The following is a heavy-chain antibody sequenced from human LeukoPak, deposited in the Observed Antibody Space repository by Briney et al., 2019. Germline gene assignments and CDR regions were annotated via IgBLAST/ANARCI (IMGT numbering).Heavy chain of an antibody. J-gene: IGHJ6*02. V-gene: IGHV3-21*01. D-gene: IGHD2-2*02. CDR1: GFTFSSYS. CDR3: ARDLEYQLLYPYYYYYYGMDV. CDR2: ISSSSSYI. Sequence: PGGSLRLSCAASGFTFSSYSMTRVRQAPGKGLEWVSSISSSSSYIYYADSVKGRFTISRDNAKNSLYLQMNSLRAEDTAVYYCARDLEYQLLYPYYYYYYGMDVWGQGTTVTVSS.